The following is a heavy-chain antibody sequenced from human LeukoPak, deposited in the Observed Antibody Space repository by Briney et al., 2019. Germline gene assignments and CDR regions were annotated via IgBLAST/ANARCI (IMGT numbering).Heavy chain of an antibody. D-gene: IGHD1-1*01. CDR3: AREILATGKTHDY. CDR1: GFTFSSYG. V-gene: IGHV3-30*02. Sequence: GGSLRLSCAASGFTFSSYGMHWVRQAPGKGLEWVAFIRYDGSNKYYADSVKGRFTISRDNSKNTLYLQMNSLRAENTAVYFCAREILATGKTHDYWGQGTLVTVSS. J-gene: IGHJ4*02. CDR2: IRYDGSNK.